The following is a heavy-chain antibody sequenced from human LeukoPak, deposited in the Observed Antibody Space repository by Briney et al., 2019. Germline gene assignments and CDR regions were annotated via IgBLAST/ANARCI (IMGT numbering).Heavy chain of an antibody. CDR1: GGSISNYY. J-gene: IGHJ4*02. D-gene: IGHD1-14*01. CDR3: ARSGRIGASDS. V-gene: IGHV4-59*01. CDR2: TFYNGNT. Sequence: PSETLSLTCTVSGGSISNYYWGWIRQSPGKGLEWIAYTFYNGNTNYNPSLKSRVTISVDTSKNQFSLKLSSVTAADTAVYYCARSGRIGASDSWGQGSLVTVSS.